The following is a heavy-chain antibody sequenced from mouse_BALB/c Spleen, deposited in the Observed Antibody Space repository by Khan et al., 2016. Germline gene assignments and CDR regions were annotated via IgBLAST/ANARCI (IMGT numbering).Heavy chain of an antibody. CDR1: GYTFTSYW. V-gene: IGHV1-7*01. Sequence: QVQLQQSGTELAKPGASVKMSCKASGYTFTSYWMHWVKQRPGQGLEWIGYINPHTGYTDYNQKFKDKATLTADKSSSTAYMQLSSLTSEDSVVXFCARGDYWGQGTTLTVSS. J-gene: IGHJ2*01. CDR3: ARGDY. CDR2: INPHTGYT.